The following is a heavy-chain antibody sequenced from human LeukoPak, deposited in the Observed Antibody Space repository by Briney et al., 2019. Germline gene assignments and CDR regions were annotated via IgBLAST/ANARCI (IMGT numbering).Heavy chain of an antibody. Sequence: PGGSLRLSGAASEFTFSNYAMSCVRQAPGKGRAWVSTISSGGGSAYYAYSLTGRFTISRDNYKTTLYLQMNSLRAEDSAVYYCARDPALSGYSDYWGQGTLVTVSS. CDR3: ARDPALSGYSDY. CDR2: ISSGGGSA. J-gene: IGHJ4*02. D-gene: IGHD3-16*02. CDR1: EFTFSNYA. V-gene: IGHV3-23*01.